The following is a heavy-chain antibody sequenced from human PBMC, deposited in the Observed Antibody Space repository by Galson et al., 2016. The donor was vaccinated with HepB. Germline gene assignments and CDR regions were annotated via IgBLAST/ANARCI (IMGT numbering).Heavy chain of an antibody. V-gene: IGHV4-59*12. CDR3: ASLDNRRGGEY. Sequence: SETLSLTCTVSGDSISNYYCNWIRQPPGKGLEWIGYSYHSGSTNYNPSLKSRVTMSVDKSNNQYSLNLNSVTAADTAVYYCASLDNRRGGEYWGQGTLVTVSS. J-gene: IGHJ4*02. CDR1: GDSISNYY. CDR2: SYHSGST. D-gene: IGHD1-14*01.